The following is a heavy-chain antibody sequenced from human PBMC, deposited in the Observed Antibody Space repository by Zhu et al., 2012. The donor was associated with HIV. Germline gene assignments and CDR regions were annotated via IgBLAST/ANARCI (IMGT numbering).Heavy chain of an antibody. CDR2: IYYSGST. J-gene: IGHJ4*02. V-gene: IGHV4-39*01. Sequence: QVQLQESGPGLVKPSETLSLICTVSGGSISRSNYYWGWIRQPPGKGLEWIGGIYYSGSTFYNPSLKGRVTISMDTSKNQFSLKLRSVTAADTAVYYCASRYCSSSSCLYDYWGQGTLVTVSS. CDR1: GGSISRSNYY. D-gene: IGHD2-2*01. CDR3: ASRYCSSSSCLYDY.